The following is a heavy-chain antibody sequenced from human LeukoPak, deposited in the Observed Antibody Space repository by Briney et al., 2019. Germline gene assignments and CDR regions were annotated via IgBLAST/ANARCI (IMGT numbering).Heavy chain of an antibody. CDR1: GGSISSGDYC. CDR3: ASQGVIAARPLDY. CDR2: IYYSGST. J-gene: IGHJ4*02. Sequence: TSETLSLTCTVSGGSISSGDYCWSWIRQPPGKGLEWIGYIYYSGSTYYNPSLKSRVTISVDTSKNQFSLKLSSVTAADTAVYYCASQGVIAARPLDYWGQGTLVTVSS. V-gene: IGHV4-30-4*08. D-gene: IGHD6-6*01.